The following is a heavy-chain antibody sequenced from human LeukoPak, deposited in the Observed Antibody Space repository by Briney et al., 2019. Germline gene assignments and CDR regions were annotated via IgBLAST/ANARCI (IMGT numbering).Heavy chain of an antibody. V-gene: IGHV3-21*01. CDR2: ISSSSSYI. Sequence: GGSLRLSCAASGFTFSSYSMNWVRQAPGKGLEWVSSISSSSSYIYYADSVKGRFTISRDNAKNLLYLQMNSLRAEDTAVYYCARVLYYYYGMDVWGQGTTVTVSS. D-gene: IGHD1-26*01. J-gene: IGHJ6*02. CDR1: GFTFSSYS. CDR3: ARVLYYYYGMDV.